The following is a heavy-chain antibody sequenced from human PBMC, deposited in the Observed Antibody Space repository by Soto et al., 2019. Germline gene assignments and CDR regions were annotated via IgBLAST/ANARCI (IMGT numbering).Heavy chain of an antibody. CDR1: GGSMSSGAYY. CDR3: AKKTTTMTPKYYFDY. D-gene: IGHD4-17*01. J-gene: IGHJ4*02. CDR2: IYHSGDT. Sequence: SETLSLTCSVSGGSMSSGAYYWNWIRHYPGKALEWIAYIYHSGDTHYNPSLRSRITISVATSKNQFSLKLASVTDADTAVYYCAKKTTTMTPKYYFDYWGQGTLVTVSS. V-gene: IGHV4-31*03.